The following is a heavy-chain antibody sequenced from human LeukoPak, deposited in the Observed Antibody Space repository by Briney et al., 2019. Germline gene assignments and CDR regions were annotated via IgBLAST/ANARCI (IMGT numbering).Heavy chain of an antibody. Sequence: SETLSLTCAVYGGSFNGYYWSWIRQPPGKGLEWIGEINHSGSTNYNPSLKSRVTISVDTSKNQFSLKLSSVTAADTAVYYCARGYPIAARYYYYYYGMDVWGQGTTVTVSS. D-gene: IGHD6-6*01. CDR3: ARGYPIAARYYYYYYGMDV. CDR2: INHSGST. CDR1: GGSFNGYY. J-gene: IGHJ6*02. V-gene: IGHV4-34*01.